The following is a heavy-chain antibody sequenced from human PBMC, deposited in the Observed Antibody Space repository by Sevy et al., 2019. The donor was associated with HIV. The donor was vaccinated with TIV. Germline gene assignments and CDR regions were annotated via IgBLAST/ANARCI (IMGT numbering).Heavy chain of an antibody. D-gene: IGHD6-19*01. CDR3: ATPRGTDWYEGAGGYFDL. CDR1: GGSIRINSYY. J-gene: IGHJ2*01. V-gene: IGHV4-39*02. CDR2: IYNTGST. Sequence: SETLSLTCTVSGGSIRINSYYWGWVRQPPGKGLEWIGSIYNTGSTSYNPSLKSRVTISVDTSKNNFSLRLTSVTAADTAVYYCATPRGTDWYEGAGGYFDLWGRGTLVTVPS.